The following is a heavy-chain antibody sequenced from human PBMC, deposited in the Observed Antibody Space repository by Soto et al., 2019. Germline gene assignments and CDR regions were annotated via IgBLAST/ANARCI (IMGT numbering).Heavy chain of an antibody. CDR1: GYTFTGYY. J-gene: IGHJ6*02. CDR3: AKGGAIVAAGTRVYLYNAMDV. Sequence: ASVKVACKASGYTFTGYYVHWVRQAPGQGLEWMGWINPNSGDTYLAQRFQGRVTMNRDTSIGTAYMELRGLTSDDTAEYYCAKGGAIVAAGTRVYLYNAMDVWGQGTTVTVSS. V-gene: IGHV1-2*02. D-gene: IGHD1-26*01. CDR2: INPNSGDT.